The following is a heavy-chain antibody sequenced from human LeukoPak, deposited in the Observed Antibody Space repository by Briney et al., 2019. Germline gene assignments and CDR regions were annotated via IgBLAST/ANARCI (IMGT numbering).Heavy chain of an antibody. Sequence: SETLSLTCTVSGGSISSSTYYWGWTRQPPGKGREWIGNIFYSGSTYYNPSLKSRVTISEDTSKNQFSRKLSSVTAADTAVYYCARVDYDSSGYYYEAFDIWGQGTMVTVSS. CDR1: GGSISSSTYY. CDR3: ARVDYDSSGYYYEAFDI. CDR2: IFYSGST. D-gene: IGHD3-22*01. V-gene: IGHV4-39*07. J-gene: IGHJ3*02.